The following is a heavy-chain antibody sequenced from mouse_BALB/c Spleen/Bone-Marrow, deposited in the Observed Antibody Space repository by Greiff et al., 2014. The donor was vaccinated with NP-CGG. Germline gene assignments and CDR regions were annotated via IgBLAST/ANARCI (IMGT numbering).Heavy chain of an antibody. J-gene: IGHJ4*01. CDR2: INPSNGRT. CDR3: ARDGNYRYAMDY. V-gene: IGHV1S81*02. CDR1: GFTFTSYW. Sequence: QVQLKESGDELVKPGASVKLSCMASGFTFTSYWIHWVKQRPGQGPEWIGEINPSNGRTNYNEKFKSKATLTEDKSSSTAYMQSSSLTSEDSAVYYCARDGNYRYAMDYWGQGTSVTVSS. D-gene: IGHD2-1*01.